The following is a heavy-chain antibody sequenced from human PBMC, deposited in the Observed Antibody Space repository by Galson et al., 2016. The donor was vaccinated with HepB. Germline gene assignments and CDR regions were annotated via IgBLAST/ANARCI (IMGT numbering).Heavy chain of an antibody. V-gene: IGHV4-4*02. CDR1: GASINDSNW. Sequence: SETLSLTCAVYGASINDSNWWTWVRQVPGKGLEWIGEIYHTGTSNNNPFLSSRFTLSVDKSRNQFSLNVTSVTAADTAVYYCARAAIIPGARMVFDPWGQGILVTVSS. D-gene: IGHD2-8*01. CDR2: IYHTGTS. J-gene: IGHJ5*02. CDR3: ARAAIIPGARMVFDP.